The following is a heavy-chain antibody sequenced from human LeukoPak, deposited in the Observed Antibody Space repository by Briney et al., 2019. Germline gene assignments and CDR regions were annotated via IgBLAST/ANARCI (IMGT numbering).Heavy chain of an antibody. CDR3: TSWGDTTAEYFQR. J-gene: IGHJ1*01. CDR1: GFTFNRCW. Sequence: GGSLRLSCVVSGFTFNRCWMNWVRQAPGKGLEWVAHINPDGRDTYYVDSVKGRFTISRDNAQNSMYLQMNSLRVGDTAVYYCTSWGDTTAEYFQRWGQGTLVTVSS. D-gene: IGHD2-21*02. CDR2: INPDGRDT. V-gene: IGHV3-7*01.